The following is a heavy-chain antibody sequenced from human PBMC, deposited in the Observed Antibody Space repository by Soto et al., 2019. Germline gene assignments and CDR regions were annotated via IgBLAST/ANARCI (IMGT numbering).Heavy chain of an antibody. CDR2: IHGDGDYM. V-gene: IGHV3-23*01. D-gene: IGHD1-26*01. CDR1: GFTFSCCA. CDR3: VKTRRGGSYTNWSLAS. J-gene: IGHJ2*01. Sequence: EVQLLDSGGGLVQPGGSLRLSCAASGFTFSCCAMSWVRQAPGKGLEWVSTIHGDGDYMQYTDSVKGRFTISRDNSRNTLYLHLDSLRGDDTTVYYCVKTRRGGSYTNWSLASWGSGTLVTVSS.